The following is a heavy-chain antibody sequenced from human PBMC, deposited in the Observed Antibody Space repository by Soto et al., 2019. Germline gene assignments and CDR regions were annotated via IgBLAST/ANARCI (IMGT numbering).Heavy chain of an antibody. CDR3: ARVDTIFGVPPGYYYGMDV. CDR1: GGTFSSYA. D-gene: IGHD3-3*01. J-gene: IGHJ6*02. V-gene: IGHV1-69*06. CDR2: IIPIFGTA. Sequence: SVKVSCKASGGTFSSYAISWVREAPGQGLEWMGGIIPIFGTANYAQKFQGRVTITADKSTSTAYMELSSLRSEDTAVYYCARVDTIFGVPPGYYYGMDVWGQGTTVTVSS.